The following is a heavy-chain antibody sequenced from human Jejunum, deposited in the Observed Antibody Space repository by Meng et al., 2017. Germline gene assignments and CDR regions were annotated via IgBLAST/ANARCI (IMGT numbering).Heavy chain of an antibody. Sequence: QIPLKGSGPPLVKPTQTLTLTCTFSGFSLNTRGVGVGWIRQPPGKALECLALIYWDNDKRYNPSLKNRLTITKDTSRNQVVLTMTNMDPVDTATYFCAHRLAYSTNYNVGWFDPWGQGTLVTVSS. CDR1: GFSLNTRGVG. J-gene: IGHJ5*02. D-gene: IGHD6-13*01. CDR2: IYWDNDK. CDR3: AHRLAYSTNYNVGWFDP. V-gene: IGHV2-5*02.